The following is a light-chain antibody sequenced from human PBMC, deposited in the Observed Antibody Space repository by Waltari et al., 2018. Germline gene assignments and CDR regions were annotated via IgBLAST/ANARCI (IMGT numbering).Light chain of an antibody. CDR3: TSYAGTNGYV. CDR2: KVT. V-gene: IGLV2-8*01. Sequence: QSALTQPPSASGSPGQSVTISCTGTSSDVGAYKFVSWYQQHPGKVPNLMIFKVTQRPSGVPARFAGSKSGNTASLTVSGLQAEEEAHYYFTSYAGTNGYVFGTGTKVTVL. CDR1: SSDVGAYKF. J-gene: IGLJ1*01.